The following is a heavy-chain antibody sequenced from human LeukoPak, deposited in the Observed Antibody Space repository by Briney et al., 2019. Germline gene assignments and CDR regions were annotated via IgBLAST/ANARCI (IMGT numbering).Heavy chain of an antibody. V-gene: IGHV1-18*01. D-gene: IGHD2-2*02. J-gene: IGHJ5*02. Sequence: ASVKVSCKASGYRFTSYGITWVRQAPGQGLEWMGWISAYNGNTNYAQKVQGRVTLTTDTSTSTAYMELRSLRSDDTAVYYCARDGLSYTNPNNWFDPWGQGTLVTVSS. CDR3: ARDGLSYTNPNNWFDP. CDR2: ISAYNGNT. CDR1: GYRFTSYG.